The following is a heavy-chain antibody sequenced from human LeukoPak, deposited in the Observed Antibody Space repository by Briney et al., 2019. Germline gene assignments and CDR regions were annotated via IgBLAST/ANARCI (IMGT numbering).Heavy chain of an antibody. J-gene: IGHJ5*02. Sequence: GGSLRPSRAASGFTFSSYAMHWVRQAPGKGLEWVAVISYDGSNKYYADSVKGRFTISRDNSKNTLYLQMNSLRAEDTAVYYCARDLRFLEWFNWFDPWGQGTLVTVSS. CDR2: ISYDGSNK. CDR1: GFTFSSYA. CDR3: ARDLRFLEWFNWFDP. V-gene: IGHV3-30*04. D-gene: IGHD3-3*01.